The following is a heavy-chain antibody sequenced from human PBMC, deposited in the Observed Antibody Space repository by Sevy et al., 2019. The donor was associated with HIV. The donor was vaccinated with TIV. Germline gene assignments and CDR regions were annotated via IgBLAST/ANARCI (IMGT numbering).Heavy chain of an antibody. CDR2: IKQGGSET. CDR3: AKGDGGGY. CDR1: GFTFGDYW. J-gene: IGHJ4*02. V-gene: IGHV3-7*01. D-gene: IGHD3-10*01. Sequence: GGSLRLSCAASGFTFGDYWLTWVRQVPGKGLEWVANIKQGGSETYYADSVKGRFSISRDNAKNTLYLQMNSLRAEDTAVYYCAKGDGGGYWGQGTLVTVSS.